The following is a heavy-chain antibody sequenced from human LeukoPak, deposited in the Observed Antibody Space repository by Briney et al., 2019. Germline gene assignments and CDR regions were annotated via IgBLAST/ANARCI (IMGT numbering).Heavy chain of an antibody. J-gene: IGHJ3*02. D-gene: IGHD6-19*01. V-gene: IGHV4-59*12. CDR3: ARGQVGSGWYSSAFDI. CDR2: IYYSGST. CDR1: GGSISSYY. Sequence: SETLSLTCTVSGGSISSYYWSWIRQPPGKGLEWIGYIYYSGSTNYNPSLKSRVTISVDRSKNQFSLKLSSVTAADTAVYYCARGQVGSGWYSSAFDIWGQGTMVIVSS.